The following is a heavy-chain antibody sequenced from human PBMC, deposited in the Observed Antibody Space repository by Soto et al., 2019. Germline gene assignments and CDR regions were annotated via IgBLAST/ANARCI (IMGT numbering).Heavy chain of an antibody. Sequence: GASVKVSCKASGYTFTGHYMHWVRQAPGQGLEWMGWINPNSGGANYAQKFQGWVTMTRDTSISTAYMELSRLRSDDTAVYYCARSGSLYYFDYWGQGTLVTVSS. J-gene: IGHJ4*02. CDR2: INPNSGGA. CDR3: ARSGSLYYFDY. CDR1: GYTFTGHY. D-gene: IGHD6-13*01. V-gene: IGHV1-2*04.